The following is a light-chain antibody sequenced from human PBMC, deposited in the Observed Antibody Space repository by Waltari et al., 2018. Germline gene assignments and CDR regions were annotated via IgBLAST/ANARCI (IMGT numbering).Light chain of an antibody. J-gene: IGKJ1*01. CDR1: QSVSSN. Sequence: EIVMTQSPATLSVSPGERATLSCRASQSVSSNLAWYQQKPGQAPRLLIYGASTRATGIPARFSGSGSGTEFTLTISSLQSEEFAVYYCQQYNNWPGFGQGTKVEIK. CDR2: GAS. CDR3: QQYNNWPG. V-gene: IGKV3-15*01.